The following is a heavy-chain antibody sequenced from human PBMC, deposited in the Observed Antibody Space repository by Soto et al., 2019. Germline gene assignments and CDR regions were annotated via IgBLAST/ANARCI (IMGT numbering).Heavy chain of an antibody. V-gene: IGHV4-61*01. Sequence: SETLSLTCSVSGGSVSSGSFHWSWIRQPPGKGLQFIGSIFYNGTANYSPSLKNRVSSSIDTSQSQFFLQLISVAAADTAVYYCARIGGWYDIDFWGQGSLVTVPQ. CDR3: ARIGGWYDIDF. J-gene: IGHJ4*02. CDR2: IFYNGTA. CDR1: GGSVSSGSFH. D-gene: IGHD6-19*01.